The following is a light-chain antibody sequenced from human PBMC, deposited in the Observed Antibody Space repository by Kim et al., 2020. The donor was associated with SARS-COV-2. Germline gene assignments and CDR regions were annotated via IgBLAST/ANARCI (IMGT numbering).Light chain of an antibody. CDR2: EDN. CDR3: QSYDSSDRV. Sequence: GKTVTISCTRSSGSIASNYVQWYQQRPGSAPTTVIYEDNQRPSGVPDRFSGSIDSSSNSASLTISGLKTEDEAYYYCQSYDSSDRVFGGGTQLTVL. V-gene: IGLV6-57*03. J-gene: IGLJ3*02. CDR1: SGSIASNY.